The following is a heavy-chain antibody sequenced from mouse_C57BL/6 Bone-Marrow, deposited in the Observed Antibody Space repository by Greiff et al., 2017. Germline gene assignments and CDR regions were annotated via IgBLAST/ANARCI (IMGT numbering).Heavy chain of an antibody. CDR1: GYTFTSYW. Sequence: QVQLQQPGAELVKPGASVKLSCKASGYTFTSYWMHWVKQRPGQGLEWIGMIHPDSGSTNYNEKFKSKATLTVDKSSSTAYMQLSSLTSEDSAVYYWVREGGIYYYGSSWYFDVWGTGTTVTVSS. D-gene: IGHD1-1*01. CDR2: IHPDSGST. J-gene: IGHJ1*03. V-gene: IGHV1-64*01. CDR3: VREGGIYYYGSSWYFDV.